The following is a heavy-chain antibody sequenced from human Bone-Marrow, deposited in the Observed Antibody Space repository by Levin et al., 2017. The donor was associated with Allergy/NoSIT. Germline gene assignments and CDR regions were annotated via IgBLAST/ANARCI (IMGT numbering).Heavy chain of an antibody. Sequence: GESLKISCKASGYIFTTYAMHWVRQAPGQRLEWMGWINGGNGNTKYSQKFQGRVTITRDTSASTAYMELSSLTSEDTAVYYCARDRYYDFWSGYVLDYWGQGTLVTVSS. D-gene: IGHD3-3*01. CDR2: INGGNGNT. CDR1: GYIFTTYA. V-gene: IGHV1-3*01. J-gene: IGHJ4*02. CDR3: ARDRYYDFWSGYVLDY.